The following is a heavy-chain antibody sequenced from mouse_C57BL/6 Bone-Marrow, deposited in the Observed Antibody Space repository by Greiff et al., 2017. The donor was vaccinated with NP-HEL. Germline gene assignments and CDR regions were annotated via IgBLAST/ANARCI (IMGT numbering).Heavy chain of an antibody. Sequence: EVHLVESGAELVRPGASVKLSCTASGFNIKDDYMHWVKQRPEQGLEWIGWIDPENGDTEYASKFQGKATITADTSSNTAYLQLSSLTSEDTAVYYCTRIVTTSWYFDVWGTGTTVTVSS. J-gene: IGHJ1*03. CDR1: GFNIKDDY. CDR2: IDPENGDT. CDR3: TRIVTTSWYFDV. V-gene: IGHV14-4*01. D-gene: IGHD2-5*01.